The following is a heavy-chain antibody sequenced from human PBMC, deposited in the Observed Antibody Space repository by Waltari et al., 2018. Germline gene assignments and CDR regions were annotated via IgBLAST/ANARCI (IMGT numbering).Heavy chain of an antibody. D-gene: IGHD4-17*01. Sequence: EVQLLASGGGLARPGGSLTLSCSASGFTFSDYAMPWVRQAPGKGLEWVSSISGSGDLTYYADSVKGRFTISRDDPNNKLLLEMSSLRVDDTALYYCAKLGRMTTVTSFFDFWGRGTLVSVSS. CDR3: AKLGRMTTVTSFFDF. J-gene: IGHJ4*02. V-gene: IGHV3-23*01. CDR2: ISGSGDLT. CDR1: GFTFSDYA.